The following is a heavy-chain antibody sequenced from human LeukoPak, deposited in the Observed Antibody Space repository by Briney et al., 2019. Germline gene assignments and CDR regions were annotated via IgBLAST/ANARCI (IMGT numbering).Heavy chain of an antibody. J-gene: IGHJ6*03. V-gene: IGHV5-51*01. CDR1: GYSFTSYW. Sequence: GESLKISCKGSGYSFTSYWIGWVRQMPGKGLEWMGIIYPGDSDTRYSPSFQGQVTISADKSISTAYLQWSSLKASDTAMYYCARWGSRDYCSSTSCLRGPYYYYYYMDVWGKGTTVTVSS. CDR3: ARWGSRDYCSSTSCLRGPYYYYYYMDV. CDR2: IYPGDSDT. D-gene: IGHD2-2*01.